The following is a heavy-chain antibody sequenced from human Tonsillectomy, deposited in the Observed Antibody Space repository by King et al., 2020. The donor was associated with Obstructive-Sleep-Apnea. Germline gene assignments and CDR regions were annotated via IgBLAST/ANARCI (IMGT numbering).Heavy chain of an antibody. J-gene: IGHJ4*02. CDR2: FDPEDDET. Sequence: QLVQSGAEVKKPGASVKVSCKVSGYTLTGLSMHWVRQAPGKGLEWMGGFDPEDDETIYAQKFQARVTLTGDTSTDTAYMELSSLRSEDTAVYYCATGDLRVAVPNFDYWGQGTLVTVSS. V-gene: IGHV1-24*01. CDR1: GYTLTGLS. CDR3: ATGDLRVAVPNFDY. D-gene: IGHD3-3*01.